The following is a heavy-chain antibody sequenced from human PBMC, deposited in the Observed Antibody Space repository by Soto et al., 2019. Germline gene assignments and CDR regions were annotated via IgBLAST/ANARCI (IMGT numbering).Heavy chain of an antibody. J-gene: IGHJ4*02. V-gene: IGHV1-3*01. CDR2: INAGNGNT. D-gene: IGHD3-22*01. Sequence: GASVKVSCKASGYTFTSYAMHWVRQAPGQRLEWMGWINAGNGNTKYSQKLQGRVTITRDTSASTVYMELSSLRSEDTTVYYCARGSGYYYWDDYWGQGTLVTVSS. CDR3: ARGSGYYYWDDY. CDR1: GYTFTSYA.